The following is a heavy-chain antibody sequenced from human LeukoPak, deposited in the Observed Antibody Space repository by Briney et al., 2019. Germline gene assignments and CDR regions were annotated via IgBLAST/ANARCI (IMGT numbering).Heavy chain of an antibody. CDR3: AKDLCY. CDR2: IGADGSSA. Sequence: GGSLRLSCAASGFTVSSNYMSWVRQAPGKGLVWVARIGADGSSATYVDSVKGRFTISRDNAKNTLYLQMNSLKVEDTAVYYCAKDLCYWGQGTLVTVSS. CDR1: GFTVSSNY. V-gene: IGHV3-74*01. J-gene: IGHJ4*02.